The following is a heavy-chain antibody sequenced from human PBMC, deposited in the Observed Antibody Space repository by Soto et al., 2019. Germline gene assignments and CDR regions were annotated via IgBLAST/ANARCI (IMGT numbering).Heavy chain of an antibody. D-gene: IGHD3-22*01. V-gene: IGHV5-51*01. J-gene: IGHJ4*02. CDR3: ARSLIGYDSSGYSFDY. CDR2: IYPGDSDT. Sequence: GESLKISCKGAGYSFTSYWIGWVRQMPGKGLEWMGSIYPGDSDTRYSPSFQGQVTISADKSIRTAYLQWSSLKASDTAMYYCARSLIGYDSSGYSFDYWGQGTLVTVSS. CDR1: GYSFTSYW.